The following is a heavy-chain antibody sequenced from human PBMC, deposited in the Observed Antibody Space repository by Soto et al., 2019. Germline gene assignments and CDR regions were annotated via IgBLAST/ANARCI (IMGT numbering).Heavy chain of an antibody. Sequence: EVQLLESGGGLVQPGGSLRLSCAASGFTFSSYVMSWVRQAPGKGLEWVSSISRSGGSTYYADSVKGRFTISRDNSNNTLYLQMNSLRVEDTAVYYCAKKDYFYSDSSGWHYFDFWGRGTLVTVSS. J-gene: IGHJ4*02. D-gene: IGHD3-22*01. CDR3: AKKDYFYSDSSGWHYFDF. CDR2: ISRSGGST. CDR1: GFTFSSYV. V-gene: IGHV3-23*01.